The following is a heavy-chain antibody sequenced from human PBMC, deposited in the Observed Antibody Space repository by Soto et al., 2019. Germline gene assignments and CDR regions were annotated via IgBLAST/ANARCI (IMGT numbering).Heavy chain of an antibody. Sequence: GGSLRLSCAASGFTFSSYSMNWVRQAPGKGLEWVSSISSSSSYIYYADSVKGRFTISRDNAKNSLYLQMNSLRAEDTAVYYCASLFWSGHYYYGMDVWGQGTTVTVSS. J-gene: IGHJ6*02. V-gene: IGHV3-21*01. CDR1: GFTFSSYS. CDR3: ASLFWSGHYYYGMDV. D-gene: IGHD3-3*01. CDR2: ISSSSSYI.